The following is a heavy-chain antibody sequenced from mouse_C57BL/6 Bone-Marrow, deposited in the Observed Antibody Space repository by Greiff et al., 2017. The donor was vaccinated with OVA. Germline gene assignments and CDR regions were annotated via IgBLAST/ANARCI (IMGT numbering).Heavy chain of an antibody. J-gene: IGHJ3*01. V-gene: IGHV1-81*01. CDR3: ARWGAQATSY. CDR2: IYPRSGNT. D-gene: IGHD3-2*02. Sequence: VLLVESGAELARPGASVKLSCKASGYTFTSYGISWVKQRTGQGLEWIGEIYPRSGNTYYNEKFKGKATLTADKSSSTAYMELRSLTSEDSAVYFCARWGAQATSYWGQGTLVTVSA. CDR1: GYTFTSYG.